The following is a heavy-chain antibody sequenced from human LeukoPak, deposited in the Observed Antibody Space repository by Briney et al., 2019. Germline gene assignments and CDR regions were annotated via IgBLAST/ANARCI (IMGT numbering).Heavy chain of an antibody. J-gene: IGHJ6*02. CDR3: ARSGITIFGVVIGYYYYGMDV. CDR2: INAGNGNT. D-gene: IGHD3-3*01. V-gene: IGHV1-3*01. Sequence: ASVKVSCKASGYTFISYAMHWVRQAPGQRLEWLGWINAGNGNTKYSQKFQGRVTITKDTSASTAYMELSSLRSEDTAVYYCARSGITIFGVVIGYYYYGMDVWGQGTTVTVSS. CDR1: GYTFISYA.